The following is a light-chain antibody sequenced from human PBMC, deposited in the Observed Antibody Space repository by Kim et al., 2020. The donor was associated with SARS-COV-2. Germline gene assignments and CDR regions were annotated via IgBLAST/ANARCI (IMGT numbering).Light chain of an antibody. CDR3: NSRDSSGVV. J-gene: IGLJ2*01. Sequence: SVALGQTVRITCQGDSLRNYYASWYQQKPGQAPVLVFYGKNNRPSGIPERFSGSSSRNTASLTITRTQAEDEADYYCNSRDSSGVVFGGGTQLTVL. CDR2: GKN. V-gene: IGLV3-19*01. CDR1: SLRNYY.